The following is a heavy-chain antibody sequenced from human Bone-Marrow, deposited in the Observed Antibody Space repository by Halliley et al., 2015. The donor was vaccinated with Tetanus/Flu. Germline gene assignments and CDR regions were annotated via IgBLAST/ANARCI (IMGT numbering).Heavy chain of an antibody. CDR3: ARDRWGSSWFRATFYFDS. J-gene: IGHJ4*02. Sequence: IINPNGGATSYAQRFQGRVTMISDKTTNTVYMELSSLRSEDTAIYYCARDRWGSSWFRATFYFDSWGQGTLVTVSS. D-gene: IGHD6-13*01. CDR2: INPNGGAT. V-gene: IGHV1-46*01.